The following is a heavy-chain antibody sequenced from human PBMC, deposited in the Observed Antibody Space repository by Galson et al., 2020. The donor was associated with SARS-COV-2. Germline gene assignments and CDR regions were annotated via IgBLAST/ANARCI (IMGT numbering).Heavy chain of an antibody. CDR1: GGPISSSRYY. J-gene: IGHJ5*02. CDR3: ARVRGGPAGWFDP. CDR2: IYYSGGT. D-gene: IGHD3-10*01. Sequence: SETLSFTCTVSGGPISSSRYYWGWIRQPPGKGLEWFGSIYYSGGTYYNPSLKSRVTISVDTSKNQFSLKLNSVTAADTAVYYCARVRGGPAGWFDPWCQGTLVTVSS. V-gene: IGHV4-39*07.